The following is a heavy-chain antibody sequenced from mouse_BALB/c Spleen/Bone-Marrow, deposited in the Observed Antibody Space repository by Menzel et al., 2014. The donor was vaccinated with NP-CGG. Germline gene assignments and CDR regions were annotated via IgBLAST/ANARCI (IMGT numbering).Heavy chain of an antibody. Sequence: VQLQQSGAELVKPGASVKQSCKASGYTFTSYWIHWVKLRPGHGLEWIGEINPSNGRTNYNEKFKNKATLTVDKSSSTAYIQLSSLTSEDSAVYYCARYDGPAWFAYWGQGTLVTVP. V-gene: IGHV1S81*02. CDR1: GYTFTSYW. J-gene: IGHJ3*01. CDR2: INPSNGRT. CDR3: ARYDGPAWFAY. D-gene: IGHD2-3*01.